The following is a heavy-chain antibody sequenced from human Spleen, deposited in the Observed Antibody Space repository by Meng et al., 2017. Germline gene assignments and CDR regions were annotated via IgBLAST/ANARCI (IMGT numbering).Heavy chain of an antibody. D-gene: IGHD3-16*01. J-gene: IGHJ4*02. CDR1: GASVPTNSAT. V-gene: IGHV6-1*01. Sequence: QVQLQESGPGLVKPSQTLPPTCAISGASVPTNSATWNWIRQSPSRGLEWLGRTYYRSKWYNDYAVSVKSRITINPDTSKNQFSLQLNSVTPEDTAVYYCARQEGAFDYWGQGTLVTVSS. CDR3: ARQEGAFDY. CDR2: TYYRSKWYN.